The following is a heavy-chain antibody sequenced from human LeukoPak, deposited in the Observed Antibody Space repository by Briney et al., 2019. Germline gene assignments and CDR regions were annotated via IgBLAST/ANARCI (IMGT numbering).Heavy chain of an antibody. CDR2: INPNSGGT. CDR3: ARDDGVSGYCSGGSCYPIDY. D-gene: IGHD2-15*01. J-gene: IGHJ4*02. CDR1: GYTFTGYH. V-gene: IGHV1-2*02. Sequence: ASVKVSCKASGYTFTGYHIHWVRQAPGQGLEWMGWINPNSGGTNYAQKFQGRVTLTRGTSISTAYMELSRLTSDDTAVYYCARDDGVSGYCSGGSCYPIDYWGQGTLVTVSS.